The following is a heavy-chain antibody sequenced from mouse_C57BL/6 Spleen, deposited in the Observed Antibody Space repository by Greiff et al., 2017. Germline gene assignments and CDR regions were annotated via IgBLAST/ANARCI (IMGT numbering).Heavy chain of an antibody. CDR2: IDPSDSET. J-gene: IGHJ2*01. V-gene: IGHV1-52*01. CDR3: ASYGSSSYFDD. CDR1: GYTFTSYW. Sequence: QVQLQQPGAELVRPGSSVKLSCKASGYTFTSYWMHWVKQRPIQGLEWIGNIDPSDSETHYNQKFKDKATLTVDKSSSTAYMQLSSLTSEDSAVYYCASYGSSSYFDDWGQGTTRTVSS. D-gene: IGHD1-1*01.